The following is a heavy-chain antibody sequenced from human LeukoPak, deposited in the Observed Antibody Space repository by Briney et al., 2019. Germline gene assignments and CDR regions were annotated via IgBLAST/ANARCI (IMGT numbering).Heavy chain of an antibody. Sequence: SETLSLTCTVSGGSISSDTSYWGWIRQPPGKGLECIGSIYYSGNTNYNPSLKSRVTISVDTSKNQFSLKLSSVTAADTAVYYCARGRGGYCSSTSCYLGVFDYWGQGTLVTVSS. CDR1: GGSISSDTSY. CDR3: ARGRGGYCSSTSCYLGVFDY. D-gene: IGHD2-2*03. V-gene: IGHV4-39*07. CDR2: IYYSGNT. J-gene: IGHJ4*02.